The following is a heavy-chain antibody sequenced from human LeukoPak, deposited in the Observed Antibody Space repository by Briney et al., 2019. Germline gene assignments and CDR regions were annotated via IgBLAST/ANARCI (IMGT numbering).Heavy chain of an antibody. J-gene: IGHJ4*02. CDR3: ARIKSSNKDPTSGSYFLY. V-gene: IGHV1-2*02. D-gene: IGHD1-26*01. CDR1: GYTFTGYY. Sequence: GASVKVPCKAPGYTFTGYYMHWVRQAPGQGLEWMGWINPNSGGTNYAQKFQGRVTMTRDTSISTAYMELSRLRSDDTAVYYCARIKSSNKDPTSGSYFLYWGQGTLVTVSS. CDR2: INPNSGGT.